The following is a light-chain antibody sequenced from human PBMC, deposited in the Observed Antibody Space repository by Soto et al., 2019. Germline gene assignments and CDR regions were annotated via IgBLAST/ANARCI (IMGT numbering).Light chain of an antibody. Sequence: QSALTQPASVSGSPGQSIIISCTGTSSDVGNYNLVSWYQQHPGKAPKLMIYEGSKRPSGVSNRFSGSKSGNTASLTISILQAEDEADYYCCSYAGSSTYVFGTGTKLTVL. V-gene: IGLV2-23*01. CDR1: SSDVGNYNL. J-gene: IGLJ1*01. CDR2: EGS. CDR3: CSYAGSSTYV.